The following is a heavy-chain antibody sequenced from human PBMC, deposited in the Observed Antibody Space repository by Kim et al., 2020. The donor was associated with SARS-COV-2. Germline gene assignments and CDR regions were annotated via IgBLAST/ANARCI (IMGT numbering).Heavy chain of an antibody. J-gene: IGHJ4*02. CDR3: VRDFCSTTSCRFDY. Sequence: ADSVTGRFTISRDNAKDSVYLQMSSLRAEDTALYYCVRDFCSTTSCRFDYWGQGTLVTVSS. D-gene: IGHD2-2*01. V-gene: IGHV3-11*06.